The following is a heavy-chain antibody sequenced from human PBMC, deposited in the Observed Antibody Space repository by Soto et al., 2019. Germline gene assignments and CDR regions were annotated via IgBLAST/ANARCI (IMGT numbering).Heavy chain of an antibody. D-gene: IGHD4-17*01. CDR2: VISLFGTA. V-gene: IGHV1-69*01. CDR3: AREVGYGDFSAALLD. CDR1: GGTFSSQS. J-gene: IGHJ4*02. Sequence: VQLMQSGAEVNKPGSSVKVSCKASGGTFSSQSINWVRQAPGQGLEWMGGVISLFGTANYAHNFKGRVTITADQSTSTAYMERNSLRSDDTAVYYCAREVGYGDFSAALLDCGQGPLVTVSS.